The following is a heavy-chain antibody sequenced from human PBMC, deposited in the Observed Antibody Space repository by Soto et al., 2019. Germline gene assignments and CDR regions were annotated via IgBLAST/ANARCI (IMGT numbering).Heavy chain of an antibody. CDR3: ARSSDRSLFDY. J-gene: IGHJ4*02. V-gene: IGHV1-69*13. CDR2: IIPTFGTA. CDR1: GGTFSSYA. Sequence: SVKVSCKASGGTFSSYAISCVRQATGQGLEWMGGIIPTFGTARYAQKFPVRVTITAVESSSTAYMEMSSLRSENTAVCYCARSSDRSLFDYGSQGTLVTVSS.